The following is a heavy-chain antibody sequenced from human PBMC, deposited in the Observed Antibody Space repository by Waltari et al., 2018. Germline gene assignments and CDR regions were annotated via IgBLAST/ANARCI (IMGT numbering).Heavy chain of an antibody. CDR3: ARGRDVFANFDYNWFDP. CDR1: GYTFINYE. J-gene: IGHJ5*02. CDR2: GNPNSGTT. Sequence: QVQLVQTGAEVLRPGAAVKVSCQASGYTFINYEINWGRQAAGQGLEWMGGGNPNSGTTAYAKKFQGRISLTWDTFTRTAYMELSNRRSDDTAVFYCARGRDVFANFDYNWFDPWGQGTLVTVSS. V-gene: IGHV1-8*02. D-gene: IGHD3-3*01.